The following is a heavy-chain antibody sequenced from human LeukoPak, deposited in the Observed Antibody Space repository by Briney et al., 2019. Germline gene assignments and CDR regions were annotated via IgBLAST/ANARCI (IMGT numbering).Heavy chain of an antibody. J-gene: IGHJ4*02. CDR3: ARQAGSSGYYYGRPDFDY. V-gene: IGHV1-69*13. D-gene: IGHD3-22*01. CDR2: IIPIFGTA. CDR1: GGTFSSYA. Sequence: SVKVSCKASGGTFSSYAISWVRQAPGQGLEWMGGIIPIFGTANYAQKFQGRVTITADESTSTAYMELSSLRSEDTAVYYCARQAGSSGYYYGRPDFDYWGQGTLVTVSS.